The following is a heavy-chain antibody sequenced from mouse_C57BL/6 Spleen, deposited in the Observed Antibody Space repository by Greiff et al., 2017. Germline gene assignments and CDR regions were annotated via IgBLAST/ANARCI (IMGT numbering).Heavy chain of an antibody. V-gene: IGHV7-3*01. CDR3: ASADYYCDY. CDR2: IRNKANGYTT. J-gene: IGHJ2*01. CDR1: GFTFTDYY. Sequence: EVKLVESGGGLVQPGGSLSLSCAASGFTFTDYYMSWVRQPPGKALEWLGFIRNKANGYTTEYSASVKGRFTISRDNSQSILYLQMTALRAEYSATYYCASADYYCDYWGQGTTLTVSS.